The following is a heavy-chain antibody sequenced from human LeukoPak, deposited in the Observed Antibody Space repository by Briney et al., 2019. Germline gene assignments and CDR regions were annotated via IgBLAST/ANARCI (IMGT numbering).Heavy chain of an antibody. CDR3: ARGYSSSWIDY. Sequence: SETLSLTCTVSGGSISSYYWSWIRQPPGEGLEWIGYIYYSGSTNYNPSLKSRVTISVDTSKNQFSLKLSSVTAADTAVYYCARGYSSSWIDYWGQGTLVTVSS. CDR2: IYYSGST. J-gene: IGHJ4*02. CDR1: GGSISSYY. V-gene: IGHV4-59*08. D-gene: IGHD6-13*01.